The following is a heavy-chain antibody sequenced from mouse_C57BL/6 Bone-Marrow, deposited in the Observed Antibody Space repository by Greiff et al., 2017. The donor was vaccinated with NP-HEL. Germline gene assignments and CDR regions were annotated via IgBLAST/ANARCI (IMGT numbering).Heavy chain of an antibody. D-gene: IGHD1-1*01. CDR3: ASLNYYGSSYEYFDV. CDR2: IYPGDGDT. V-gene: IGHV1-82*01. Sequence: QVQLQQSGPELVKPGASVKISCKASGYAFSSSWMNWVKQRPGKGLEWIGRIYPGDGDTNYNGKFKGKATLTADKSSSTAYMQLSSLTSEDSAVYFGASLNYYGSSYEYFDVWGTGTTVTVSS. J-gene: IGHJ1*03. CDR1: GYAFSSSW.